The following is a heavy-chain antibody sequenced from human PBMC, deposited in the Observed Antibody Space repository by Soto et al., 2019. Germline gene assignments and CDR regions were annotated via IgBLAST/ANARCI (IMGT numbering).Heavy chain of an antibody. CDR3: ARESEDLTSNFDY. CDR1: GFTFTRYS. Sequence: GGSLLLSCAASGFTFTRYSMNWVRPAPGKGLEWVSSISSTTNYIYYGDSMKGRFTISRDNAKNSLYLEMNSLRAEDTAVYYCARESEDLTSNFDYWGQGTLVTVSS. CDR2: ISSTTNYI. J-gene: IGHJ4*02. V-gene: IGHV3-21*06.